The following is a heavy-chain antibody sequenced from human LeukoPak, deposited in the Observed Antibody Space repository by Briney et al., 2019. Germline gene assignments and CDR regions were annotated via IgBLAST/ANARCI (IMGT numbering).Heavy chain of an antibody. CDR1: GGSISSYY. D-gene: IGHD4-17*01. Sequence: PSETLSLTCTISGGSISSYYWSWIRQPPGKGLEWIGYVYYNGSTNYSPSLKSRVTISIDTSKNQFSLKLRSVTAADTAVYYCATHDYGGTYDYWGQGTLVTVSS. CDR2: VYYNGST. J-gene: IGHJ4*02. CDR3: ATHDYGGTYDY. V-gene: IGHV4-59*08.